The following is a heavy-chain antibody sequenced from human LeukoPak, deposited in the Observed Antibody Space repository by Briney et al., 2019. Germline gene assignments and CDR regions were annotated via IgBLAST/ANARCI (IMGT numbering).Heavy chain of an antibody. CDR2: IYRGGDT. Sequence: GGSLRLSCAASGLTVSYNYMSWVRQTPGKGLEWVSSIYRGGDTYYTDSVGGRFTISRDNSDNTLYLQMNSLRAEDTALYYCAKGNYGSGSLYIGDAFDIWGQGTMVTVSS. CDR1: GLTVSYNY. J-gene: IGHJ3*02. CDR3: AKGNYGSGSLYIGDAFDI. D-gene: IGHD3-10*01. V-gene: IGHV3-53*01.